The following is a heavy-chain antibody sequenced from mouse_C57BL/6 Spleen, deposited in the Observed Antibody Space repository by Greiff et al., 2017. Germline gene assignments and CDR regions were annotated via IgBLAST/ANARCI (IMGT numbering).Heavy chain of an antibody. D-gene: IGHD1-1*01. CDR2: IYPGSGST. CDR3: ARWAIYYYGSSPYYFDY. CDR1: GYTFTSYW. V-gene: IGHV1-55*01. Sequence: QVQLQQSGAELVKPGASVKMSCKASGYTFTSYWITWVKQRPGQGLEWIGDIYPGSGSTNYNEKFKSKATLTVDTSSSTAYMQLSSLTSEDSAVYYCARWAIYYYGSSPYYFDYWGQGTTLTVSS. J-gene: IGHJ2*01.